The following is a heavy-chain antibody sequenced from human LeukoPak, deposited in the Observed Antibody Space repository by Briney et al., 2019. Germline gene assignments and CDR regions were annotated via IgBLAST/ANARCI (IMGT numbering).Heavy chain of an antibody. CDR2: ITTTVGDT. Sequence: PGRSLRLSCVASGFTFTDYAMTWVRQPPGRRLEWVSTITTTVGDTHYADSVKGRFTVSRDDSKGTLFLQMNSLRAEDTGVYYCAKRPYGSGGGHFDHWGQGTLAIVSS. CDR1: GFTFTDYA. V-gene: IGHV3-23*01. CDR3: AKRPYGSGGGHFDH. J-gene: IGHJ4*02. D-gene: IGHD3-10*01.